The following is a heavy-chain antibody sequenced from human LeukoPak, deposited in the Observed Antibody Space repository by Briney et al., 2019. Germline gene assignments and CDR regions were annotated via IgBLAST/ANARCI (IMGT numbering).Heavy chain of an antibody. CDR3: ARNRGSNYDYYAMDV. D-gene: IGHD1/OR15-1a*01. CDR2: INWNGGST. V-gene: IGHV3-20*01. J-gene: IGHJ6*02. Sequence: GGSLRLSCAVSAFTFDNYGMTWVRHAPGKGLEWVSGINWNGGSTGYADSVKGRFTISRDNAKNSLYLQMNSLRAEDTALYHCARNRGSNYDYYAMDVWGQGTTVTVSS. CDR1: AFTFDNYG.